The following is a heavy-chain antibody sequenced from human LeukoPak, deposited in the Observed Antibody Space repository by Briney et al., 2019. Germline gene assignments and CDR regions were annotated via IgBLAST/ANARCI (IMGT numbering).Heavy chain of an antibody. Sequence: PSETLSLTCTVSGGSISGYYWSWIRQPAGKGLEWIGRIYTTGITNYNPSLKSRVTISVDTSKNQFSLKLSSVTAADTAVYYCARDAGYSGYDSLDVWGKGTTVTISS. D-gene: IGHD5-12*01. J-gene: IGHJ6*04. CDR1: GGSISGYY. CDR3: ARDAGYSGYDSLDV. V-gene: IGHV4-4*07. CDR2: IYTTGIT.